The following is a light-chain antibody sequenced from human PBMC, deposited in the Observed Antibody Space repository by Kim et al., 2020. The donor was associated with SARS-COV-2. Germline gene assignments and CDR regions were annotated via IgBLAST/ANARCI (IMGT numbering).Light chain of an antibody. CDR1: QTINNK. J-gene: IGKJ1*01. Sequence: SPGERATLSCRASQTINNKLVWYQQKPGQAPRLLIYDATTRANGVPARFIGSGSETDFTLTISSLQSEDFAVYYCQQSNDWPPLTFGQGTKVDIK. CDR3: QQSNDWPPLT. V-gene: IGKV3-15*01. CDR2: DAT.